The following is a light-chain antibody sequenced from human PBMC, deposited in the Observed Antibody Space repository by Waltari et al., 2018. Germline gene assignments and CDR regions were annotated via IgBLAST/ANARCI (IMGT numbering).Light chain of an antibody. CDR3: CSYAGSDTWV. CDR1: SRDVGSNDFNL. Sequence: QSALTQPASVSGSPGQSLTISCTGTSRDVGSNDFNLVSWYQQHPGKAPKLMIYEGNKRPSGVSSRFSGSKSGNTASLTISGLQAEDEADYYCCSYAGSDTWVFGGGTKLTVL. CDR2: EGN. V-gene: IGLV2-23*01. J-gene: IGLJ3*02.